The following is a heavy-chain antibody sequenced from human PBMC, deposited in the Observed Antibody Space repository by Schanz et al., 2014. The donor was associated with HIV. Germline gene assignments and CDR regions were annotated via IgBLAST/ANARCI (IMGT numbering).Heavy chain of an antibody. J-gene: IGHJ6*02. CDR3: ASTVYPYTGSSDYYYGMDV. CDR2: IWYDGSNK. V-gene: IGHV3-33*01. D-gene: IGHD6-6*01. Sequence: QVQLVESGGGVVQPGRSLRLSCAASGFTFTSFGMHWVRQAPGKGLDWGAVIWYDGSNKYYADSVKGRFTISRDNSKKALYLQMNSLRVEDTAVYYCASTVYPYTGSSDYYYGMDVWGQGTTVTVSS. CDR1: GFTFTSFG.